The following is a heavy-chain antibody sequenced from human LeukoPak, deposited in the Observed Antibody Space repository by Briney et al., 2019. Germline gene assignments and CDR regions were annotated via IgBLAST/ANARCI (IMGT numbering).Heavy chain of an antibody. CDR2: IYYSGST. V-gene: IGHV4-39*07. Sequence: SETLSLTCTVSGGSISSSSYYWGWIRQPPGKGLEWIGSIYYSGSTYYNPSLKSRVTISVDTSKNQFSLKLSSVTAADTAVYYCARQLLGRVRFDTWGQGTLVTVSS. J-gene: IGHJ5*02. CDR3: ARQLLGRVRFDT. D-gene: IGHD2-21*01. CDR1: GGSISSSSYY.